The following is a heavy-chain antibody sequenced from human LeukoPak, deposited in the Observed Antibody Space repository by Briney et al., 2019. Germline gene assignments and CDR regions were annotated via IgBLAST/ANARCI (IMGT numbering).Heavy chain of an antibody. D-gene: IGHD3-22*01. CDR3: ARVGTYYYDSSGYPADAFDI. CDR1: GFTFSRYA. V-gene: IGHV3-30-3*01. Sequence: PGRSLRLSCAASGFTFSRYAMHWVRQAPGKGLEWVAVISYDGSNKYYADSVKGRFTISRDNSKNTLYLQMNSLRAEDTAVYYCARVGTYYYDSSGYPADAFDIWGQATMVTVSS. J-gene: IGHJ3*02. CDR2: ISYDGSNK.